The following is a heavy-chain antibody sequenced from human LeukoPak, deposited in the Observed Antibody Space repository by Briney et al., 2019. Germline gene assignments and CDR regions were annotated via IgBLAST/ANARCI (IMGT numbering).Heavy chain of an antibody. V-gene: IGHV3-30-3*01. J-gene: IGHJ4*02. CDR1: GFTFSSYA. CDR2: ISYDGSNK. D-gene: IGHD6-13*01. CDR3: ASAGYSSSWYPIDY. Sequence: PGGSLRLSGAASGFTFSSYATHWVRQAPGKGLEWVAVISYDGSNKYYADSVKGRFTISRDNSKNTLYLQMNSLRAEDTAVYYCASAGYSSSWYPIDYWGQGTLVTVSS.